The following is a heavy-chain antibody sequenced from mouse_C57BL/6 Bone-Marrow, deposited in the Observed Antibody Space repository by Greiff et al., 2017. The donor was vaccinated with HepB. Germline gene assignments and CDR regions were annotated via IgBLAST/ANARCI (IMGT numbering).Heavy chain of an antibody. Sequence: DVHLVESGGGLVQPGGSLKLSCAASGFTFSDYGMAWVRQAPRKGPEWVAFISNLAYSIYYADTVTGRFTISRENAKNTLYLEMSSLRSEDTAMYYCASSYGNYGMDYWGQGTSVTVSS. CDR2: ISNLAYSI. V-gene: IGHV5-15*01. CDR3: ASSYGNYGMDY. J-gene: IGHJ4*01. CDR1: GFTFSDYG. D-gene: IGHD2-1*01.